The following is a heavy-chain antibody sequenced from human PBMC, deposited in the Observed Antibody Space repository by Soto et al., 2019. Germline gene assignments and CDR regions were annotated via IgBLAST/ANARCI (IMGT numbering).Heavy chain of an antibody. Sequence: GGSLRLSCAASGFTFSSYAMSWVRLAPGKGLEWVSAISGSGTNTYYADSVKGRFTISRDNSKNTLYLQMNGLRAEDTAVYYCAKGLLPSGPYYYNMDVWGQGTTVTVSS. J-gene: IGHJ6*02. CDR2: ISGSGTNT. CDR3: AKGLLPSGPYYYNMDV. V-gene: IGHV3-23*01. CDR1: GFTFSSYA. D-gene: IGHD3-10*01.